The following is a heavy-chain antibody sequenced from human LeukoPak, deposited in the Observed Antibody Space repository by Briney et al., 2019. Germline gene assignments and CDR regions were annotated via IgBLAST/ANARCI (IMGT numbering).Heavy chain of an antibody. D-gene: IGHD6-13*01. J-gene: IGHJ4*02. CDR1: GGSISSGSYY. CDR3: ATLGRSSWYYFDY. Sequence: SETLSLTCTVSGGSISSGSYYWSWIRQPAGKGLEWIGRIYTSGSTNYNPSLKSRVTISVDTSKNQFSLRLSSVTAADTAVYYCATLGRSSWYYFDYWGQGTLVTVSS. CDR2: IYTSGST. V-gene: IGHV4-61*02.